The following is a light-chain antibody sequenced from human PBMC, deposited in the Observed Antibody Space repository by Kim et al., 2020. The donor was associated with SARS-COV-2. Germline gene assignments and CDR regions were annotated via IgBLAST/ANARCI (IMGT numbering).Light chain of an antibody. J-gene: IGLJ3*02. CDR2: GEN. CDR3: NGRHSSGFHWV. V-gene: IGLV3-19*01. CDR1: SLRSNH. Sequence: SSELTRDPVMSVALGQTVTITCQGDSLRSNHATWYQQKPGQAPVVVIYGENNRPSGIPDRCSGSTSGDTGSLSITGAQAEDEADYFGNGRHSSGFHWVLG.